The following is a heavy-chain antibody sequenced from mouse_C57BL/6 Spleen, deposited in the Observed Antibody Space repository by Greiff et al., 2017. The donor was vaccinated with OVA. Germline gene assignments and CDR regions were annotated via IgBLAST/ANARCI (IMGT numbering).Heavy chain of an antibody. J-gene: IGHJ4*01. Sequence: VQLQQPGAELVKPGASVKMSCKASGYTFTSYWITWVQQRPGQGLAWIGVIYPGSGSTNYNEKFKSKATLTVDTSSSTAYMQLSTLTSEYSAVYYCARSSVTPYAMDYWGQGTSVTVSS. D-gene: IGHD2-1*01. CDR3: ARSSVTPYAMDY. V-gene: IGHV1-55*01. CDR2: IYPGSGST. CDR1: GYTFTSYW.